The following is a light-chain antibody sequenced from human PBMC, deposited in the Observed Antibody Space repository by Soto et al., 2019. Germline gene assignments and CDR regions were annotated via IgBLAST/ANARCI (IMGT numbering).Light chain of an antibody. CDR2: ADS. V-gene: IGKV3-11*01. CDR3: QQRSNWPSIT. CDR1: QSVSGY. Sequence: EIVLTQSPATLSLSPGETATLSCRASQSVSGYIGWYQQKPGQAPRLLIYADSNRATGIPARFSGSGSGTDFTLTISSLEPEDFAVYFCQQRSNWPSITFGQGTRLEIK. J-gene: IGKJ5*01.